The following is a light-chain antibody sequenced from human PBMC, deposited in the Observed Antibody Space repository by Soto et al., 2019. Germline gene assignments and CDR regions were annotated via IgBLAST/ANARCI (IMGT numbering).Light chain of an antibody. V-gene: IGLV2-8*01. CDR1: KNDIGVYDF. Sequence: QSALTQPPSASGSPGQSVTISCTGTKNDIGVYDFVSWYQHHPGKAPRLIIYEVVQRPSGVPDRFSGSKSGTSATLGITGLQTGDEADYYCGTWDSSLSVVVFGGGTKVTVL. J-gene: IGLJ2*01. CDR2: EVV. CDR3: GTWDSSLSVVV.